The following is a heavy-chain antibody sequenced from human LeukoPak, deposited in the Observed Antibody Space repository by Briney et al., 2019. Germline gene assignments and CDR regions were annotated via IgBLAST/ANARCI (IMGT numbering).Heavy chain of an antibody. Sequence: GGSLRLSCAASGFTVSSNYMSWVRQAPGKGLEWVSVIYSGSSTYYADSVKGRITISRHNSKNTLYLQMNSLRAEDTAVYYCARDRGSSGALDYWGQGTLVTVSS. D-gene: IGHD6-19*01. CDR1: GFTVSSNY. CDR2: IYSGSST. CDR3: ARDRGSSGALDY. V-gene: IGHV3-53*04. J-gene: IGHJ4*02.